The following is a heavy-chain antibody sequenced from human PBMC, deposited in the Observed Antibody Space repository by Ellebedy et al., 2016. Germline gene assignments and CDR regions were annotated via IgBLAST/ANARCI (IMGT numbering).Heavy chain of an antibody. J-gene: IGHJ4*02. D-gene: IGHD3-3*01. CDR2: INYSGST. CDR3: ARLTSGYAHFEF. Sequence: SETLSLXXTVSGGSISSYFWSWIRQSPEKGLEWIGYINYSGSTNYNPSLRSRVTMSVDTSKNQFSLRVSSVTAADTAVYYCARLTSGYAHFEFWGQGTLVTVSS. CDR1: GGSISSYF. V-gene: IGHV4-59*13.